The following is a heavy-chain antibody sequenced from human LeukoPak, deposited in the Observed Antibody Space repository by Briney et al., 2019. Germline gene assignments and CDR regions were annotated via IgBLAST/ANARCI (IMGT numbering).Heavy chain of an antibody. J-gene: IGHJ3*02. D-gene: IGHD2-8*02. CDR1: GFTFSSYG. CDR2: ISHDGTVQ. CDR3: ARGWVVATGGFDM. V-gene: IGHV3-30*03. Sequence: GGSLRLSCAASGFTFSSYGMQWVRQAPGKGLEWVAVISHDGTVQHYADSAKGRFTISRDNSDNALYLQVNSLRDEDTAVYFCARGWVVATGGFDMWGQGTMVTVSS.